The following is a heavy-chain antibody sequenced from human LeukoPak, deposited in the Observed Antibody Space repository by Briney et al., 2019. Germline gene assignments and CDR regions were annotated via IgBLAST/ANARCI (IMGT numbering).Heavy chain of an antibody. Sequence: GGSLILSCAASGFTVSSNYMSWVRQAPGKGLEWVSVIYSGGSTYYADSVKGRFTISRDNSKNTLYLQMNSLRAEDTAVYYCARDGITMVRGVITTTYFDYWGQGTLVTVSS. CDR2: IYSGGST. CDR1: GFTVSSNY. CDR3: ARDGITMVRGVITTTYFDY. D-gene: IGHD3-10*01. J-gene: IGHJ4*02. V-gene: IGHV3-53*01.